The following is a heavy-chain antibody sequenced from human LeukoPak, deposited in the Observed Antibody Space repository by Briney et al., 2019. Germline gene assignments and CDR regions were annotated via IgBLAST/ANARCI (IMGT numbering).Heavy chain of an antibody. J-gene: IGHJ4*02. CDR1: GFTFSTYG. CDR3: AKGGDFWSNSKSNNYFDY. V-gene: IGHV3-30*18. D-gene: IGHD3-3*01. Sequence: PGGSLRLSCVASGFTFSTYGMHWIRQAPGKGLEWVAVISLDGYKKYYADSVKGRFTVSRDNSKNTLYLQMNSLRAEDTAVYFCAKGGDFWSNSKSNNYFDYWGQGTLVTVSS. CDR2: ISLDGYKK.